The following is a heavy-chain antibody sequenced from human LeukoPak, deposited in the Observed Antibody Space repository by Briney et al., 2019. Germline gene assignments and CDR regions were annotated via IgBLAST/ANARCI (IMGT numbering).Heavy chain of an antibody. J-gene: IGHJ6*03. D-gene: IGHD3-3*01. CDR2: IWYDGSNK. V-gene: IGHV3-33*01. CDR1: GFPFSSYG. CDR3: ARGLYYDFWSGYYWHYYYYMDV. Sequence: QPGGSLRLSCAASGFPFSSYGMHWVRQAPGKGLEWVAVIWYDGSNKYYADSVKGRFTISRDNAENTLYLQMNGLRAEDTAVYYCARGLYYDFWSGYYWHYYYYMDVWGKGTTVTVSS.